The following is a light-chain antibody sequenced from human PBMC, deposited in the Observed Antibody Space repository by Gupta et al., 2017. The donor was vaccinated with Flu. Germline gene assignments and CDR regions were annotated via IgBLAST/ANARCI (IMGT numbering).Light chain of an antibody. CDR1: QSIESSY. Sequence: SSLSASVRDRVTITCRASQSIESSYLHWYQQKAGKAPKLLIYAASKLQGGVPSRFSGSGSGTAFNLTISSLQPEDFATYYCQQRSSSPITFGGGTKLEIK. CDR3: QQRSSSPIT. CDR2: AAS. V-gene: IGKV1-39*01. J-gene: IGKJ4*01.